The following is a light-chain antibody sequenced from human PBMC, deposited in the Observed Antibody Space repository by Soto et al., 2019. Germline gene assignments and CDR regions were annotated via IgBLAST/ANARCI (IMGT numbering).Light chain of an antibody. CDR1: QGIKNW. V-gene: IGKV1D-16*01. Sequence: DIQMTQSPSSLSAYLGDRVTITCRASQGIKNWLAWYQQKPEKAPKSLIVSASNLQSGVPSRFSGSGYGTEFTLTITNLQPEDIAVYYCQQYSRYPPTFGGGTKVEIK. J-gene: IGKJ4*01. CDR3: QQYSRYPPT. CDR2: SAS.